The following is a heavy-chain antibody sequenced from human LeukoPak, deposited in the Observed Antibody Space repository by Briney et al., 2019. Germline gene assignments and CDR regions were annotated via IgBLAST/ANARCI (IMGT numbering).Heavy chain of an antibody. CDR2: IIPILGIA. D-gene: IGHD2-15*01. V-gene: IGHV1-69*10. CDR1: GGTFSSYA. J-gene: IGHJ4*02. Sequence: GASVTLSCTASGGTFSSYAISWVRQAPGQGLEWMGGIIPILGIANYAQKFQGRVTITADKSTSTAYMELSSLRSEDTAVYYCAREQKGYCSGGSCFSTYWGQGTLVTVSS. CDR3: AREQKGYCSGGSCFSTY.